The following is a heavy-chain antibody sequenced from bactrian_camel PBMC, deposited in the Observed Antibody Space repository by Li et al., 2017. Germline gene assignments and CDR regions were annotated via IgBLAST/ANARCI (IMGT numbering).Heavy chain of an antibody. V-gene: IGHV3S55*01. J-gene: IGHJ4*01. CDR1: GLTFDDSD. CDR3: AAGRQYLLFCLNHKTHRSGDEQTY. Sequence: HVQLVESGGGSVQPGGSLKLSCTATGLTFDDSDMGWYRQSPGNKCEMVATVHNDGNIYYQDIVKGRSTISRDNAKNTVFLQMNSLSPDDTAVYYCAAGRQYLLFCLNHKTHRSGDEQTYWGQGTQVTVS. D-gene: IGHD2*01. CDR2: VHNDGNI.